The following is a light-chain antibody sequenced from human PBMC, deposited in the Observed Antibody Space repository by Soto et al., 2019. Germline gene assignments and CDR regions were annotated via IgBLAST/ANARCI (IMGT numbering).Light chain of an antibody. CDR3: TSYTSTNTYV. Sequence: QSVLTQPASVSGSPGQSITISCTGTSSDVGGYNYVSWYQQHPGKAPKLMIYKDNNRPSGVSHRFSGSKSGNTASLTISGLQAEDEADYYCTSYTSTNTYVFGTGTKLTVL. CDR2: KDN. V-gene: IGLV2-14*01. CDR1: SSDVGGYNY. J-gene: IGLJ1*01.